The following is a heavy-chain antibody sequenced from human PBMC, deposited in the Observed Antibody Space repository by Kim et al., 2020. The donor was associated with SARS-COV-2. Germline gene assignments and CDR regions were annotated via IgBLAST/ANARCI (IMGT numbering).Heavy chain of an antibody. CDR1: GGSISSSSYY. CDR3: VGSTIFDY. Sequence: SETLSLTCTVSGGSISSSSYYWGWIRQPPGKGLEWIGSIYYSGSTYYNPSLKSRVTISVDTSKNQFSLKLSSVTAADTAVYYCVGSTIFDYWGQGTLVTVSS. J-gene: IGHJ4*02. CDR2: IYYSGST. V-gene: IGHV4-39*01. D-gene: IGHD5-12*01.